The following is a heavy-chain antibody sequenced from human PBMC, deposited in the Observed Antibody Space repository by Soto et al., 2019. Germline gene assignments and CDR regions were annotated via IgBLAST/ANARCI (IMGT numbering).Heavy chain of an antibody. D-gene: IGHD3-10*01. V-gene: IGHV1-18*01. Sequence: ASVKVSCKASGYTFTSYGISWVRQAPGQGLEWMGWISAYNGNTNYAQKLQGRVTMTTDTSTSTAYMELRSLRSDDTAVYYCARVQITMVRGDFDYWGQGTLVTVSS. J-gene: IGHJ4*02. CDR3: ARVQITMVRGDFDY. CDR1: GYTFTSYG. CDR2: ISAYNGNT.